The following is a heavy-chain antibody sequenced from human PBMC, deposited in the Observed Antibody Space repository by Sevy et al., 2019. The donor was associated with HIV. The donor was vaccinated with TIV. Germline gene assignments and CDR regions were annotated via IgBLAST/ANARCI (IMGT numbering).Heavy chain of an antibody. CDR1: GFTFDDYA. V-gene: IGHV3-9*01. J-gene: IGHJ4*02. D-gene: IGHD6-13*01. CDR3: AKEKGIAAAGAFDY. CDR2: ISWNSGSI. Sequence: GGSLRLSCAASGFTFDDYAMHWVRQAPGKGLEWVSGISWNSGSIGYADPVKGRFTISRDNAKNSLYLQMNSLRAEDTALYYCAKEKGIAAAGAFDYWGQGTLVTVSS.